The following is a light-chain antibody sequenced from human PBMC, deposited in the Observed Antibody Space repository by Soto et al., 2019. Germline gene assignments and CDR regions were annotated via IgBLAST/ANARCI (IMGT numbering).Light chain of an antibody. Sequence: EIVLTQSPGTLSLSPGERATLSCRASQSVSSNYLAWHQQKPDQPPRLLISDAPSRATGSPDKFSGSGTGTETTITISVMKPQDFAVNYCQQYGRKPLPWTFGQGTKVDIK. CDR2: DAP. V-gene: IGKV3-20*01. J-gene: IGKJ1*01. CDR3: QQYGRKPLPWT. CDR1: QSVSSNY.